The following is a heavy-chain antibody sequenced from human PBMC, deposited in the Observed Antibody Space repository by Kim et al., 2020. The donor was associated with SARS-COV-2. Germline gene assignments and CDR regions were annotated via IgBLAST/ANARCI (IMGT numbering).Heavy chain of an antibody. D-gene: IGHD3-3*01. V-gene: IGHV3-30*04. J-gene: IGHJ6*01. CDR2: ISYDGSNK. CDR3: AREGYDFWYYYYGMDV. CDR1: GFTFSSYA. Sequence: GGSLRLSCAASGFTFSSYAMHWVRQAPGKGLEWVAVISYDGSNKYYADSVTGRFTISRDNSKNTLYLQMNSLRAEDTAVYYCAREGYDFWYYYYGMDVWG.